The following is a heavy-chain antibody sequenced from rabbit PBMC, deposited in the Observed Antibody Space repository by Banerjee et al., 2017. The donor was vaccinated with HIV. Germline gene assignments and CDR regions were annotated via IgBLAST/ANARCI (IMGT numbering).Heavy chain of an antibody. CDR3: ARDAANSGHFFNL. D-gene: IGHD8-1*01. J-gene: IGHJ4*01. V-gene: IGHV1S45*01. CDR2: IYTGNSGNT. CDR1: GFSFSSSHH. Sequence: QEQLEESGGDLVKPEGSLTLTCTASGFSFSSSHHIYWVRQAPGKGLEWIGCIYTGNSGNTYYASWAKGRFTISKTSSTTVTLQLTSLTAADTATYFCARDAANSGHFFNLWGPGTLVTVS.